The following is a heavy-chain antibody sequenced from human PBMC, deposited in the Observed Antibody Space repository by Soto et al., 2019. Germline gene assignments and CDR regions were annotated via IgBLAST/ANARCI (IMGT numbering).Heavy chain of an antibody. CDR1: GDSLSSYY. CDR3: ARMSYDFWSVYLDY. CDR2: IYYSGGT. V-gene: IGHV4-59*08. Sequence: PXXTLSLPCTVSGDSLSSYYWRWIIQSPGRGLEWIGFIYYSGGTTNYNPSLKSRVTISVDTSRSQFSLKLSSVTDADTAVYYCARMSYDFWSVYLDYWGQGILVTVSS. J-gene: IGHJ4*02. D-gene: IGHD3-3*01.